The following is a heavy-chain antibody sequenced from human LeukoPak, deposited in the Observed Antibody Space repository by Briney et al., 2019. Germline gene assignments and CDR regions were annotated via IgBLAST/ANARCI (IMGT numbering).Heavy chain of an antibody. CDR1: RGAFNNYY. CDR2: IYYRGST. J-gene: IGHJ4*02. CDR3: ARGGDYGDLRYFDY. Sequence: SETLSLTCTVSRGAFNNYYWSWIRQPTGQGREWIGWIYYRGSTNYNPSLKSRVTFSVDTSKNQFSLKLNSVTAADTAVYYCARGGDYGDLRYFDYWGQGTLVTVSS. D-gene: IGHD4-17*01. V-gene: IGHV4-59*01.